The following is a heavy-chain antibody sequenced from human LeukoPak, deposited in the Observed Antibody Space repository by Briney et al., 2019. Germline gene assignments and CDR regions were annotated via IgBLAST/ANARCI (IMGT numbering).Heavy chain of an antibody. CDR3: AKGTGDTAYYFDF. J-gene: IGHJ4*02. Sequence: GGSLRFSCTTSGFTFSSYALSWVRQAPGKGLEWVSGIRVSGSTYYPDSVTGRFTISRDNSENTLYLQMSGLRAEDTAIYYCAKGTGDTAYYFDFWGQGVLVTVSS. V-gene: IGHV3-23*01. D-gene: IGHD7-27*01. CDR2: IRVSGST. CDR1: GFTFSSYA.